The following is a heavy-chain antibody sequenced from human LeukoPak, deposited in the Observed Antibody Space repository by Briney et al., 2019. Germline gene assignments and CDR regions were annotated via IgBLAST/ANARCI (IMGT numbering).Heavy chain of an antibody. Sequence: ASVKVSCKASGYIFTSYGINWVRQAPGQGLEWMGWISAYNGNTNFAQKFQGRVTMTTATSTSTVYMELRSLRSDDTAVYYCARSPGIGTAGTVDYWGQGTLVTVSS. D-gene: IGHD6-13*01. CDR3: ARSPGIGTAGTVDY. CDR1: GYIFTSYG. V-gene: IGHV1-18*01. CDR2: ISAYNGNT. J-gene: IGHJ4*02.